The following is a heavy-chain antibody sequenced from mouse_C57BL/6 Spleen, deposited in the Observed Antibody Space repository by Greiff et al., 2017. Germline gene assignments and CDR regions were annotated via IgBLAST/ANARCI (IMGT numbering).Heavy chain of an antibody. CDR1: GFNIKNTC. CDR2: IDPANGNT. J-gene: IGHJ2*01. Sequence: VQLQQSVAELVRPGASVKLSCTASGFNIKNTCMHWVKQRPEQGLEWIGRIDPANGNTKYAPKFQGKATKTADTSSNTAYLQLSNQTSEDTAIYYCGDCYFDYWGQGTTLTVSS. V-gene: IGHV14-3*01. CDR3: GDCYFDY.